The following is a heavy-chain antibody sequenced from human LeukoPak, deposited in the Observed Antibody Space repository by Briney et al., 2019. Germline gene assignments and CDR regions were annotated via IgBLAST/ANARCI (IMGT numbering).Heavy chain of an antibody. CDR2: FDPEDGET. V-gene: IGHV1-24*01. J-gene: IGHJ6*02. D-gene: IGHD3-3*01. CDR1: GYTLTELS. Sequence: WASVKVSCTVSGYTLTELSMHWARQAPGKGLEWMGGFDPEDGETIYAQKFQGRVTMTEDTSTDTAYMELSSLRSEDTAVYYCATGVVIPPPYGMDVWGQGTTVTVSS. CDR3: ATGVVIPPPYGMDV.